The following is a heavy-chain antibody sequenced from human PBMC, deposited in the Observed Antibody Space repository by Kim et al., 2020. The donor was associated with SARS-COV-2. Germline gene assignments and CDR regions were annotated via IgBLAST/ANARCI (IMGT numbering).Heavy chain of an antibody. J-gene: IGHJ4*02. CDR3: ATDNLLSSGWYYFDY. D-gene: IGHD6-19*01. V-gene: IGHV6-1*01. Sequence: SVKTRITINPDTSKNQFSLQLNSGTPEDTAVYYCATDNLLSSGWYYFDYWGQGTLVTVSS.